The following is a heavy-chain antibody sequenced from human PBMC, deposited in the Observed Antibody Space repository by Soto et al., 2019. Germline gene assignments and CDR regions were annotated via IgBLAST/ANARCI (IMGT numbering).Heavy chain of an antibody. Sequence: QITLKESGPTLVKPTQTLTLTCTFSGFSLSTSGVGVGWIRQPPGKALEWLALIYWDDDKRYSPSLKSRLTIPTDTSKNPVVLTMTNMDPVDTATYYCARHMTTNGYFDYWGQGTLVTVSS. CDR1: GFSLSTSGVG. V-gene: IGHV2-5*02. D-gene: IGHD4-17*01. J-gene: IGHJ4*02. CDR3: ARHMTTNGYFDY. CDR2: IYWDDDK.